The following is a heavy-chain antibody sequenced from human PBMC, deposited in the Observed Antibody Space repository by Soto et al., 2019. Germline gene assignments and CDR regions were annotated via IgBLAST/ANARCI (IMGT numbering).Heavy chain of an antibody. V-gene: IGHV4-31*03. CDR2: IYYSGST. CDR3: ARVLGIYYDSSGYYFDY. CDR1: GGSISSGGYY. D-gene: IGHD3-22*01. J-gene: IGHJ4*02. Sequence: SETLSLTCTVSGGSISSGGYYWSWIRQHPGKGLEWIGYIYYSGSTYYNPSLKSRVTISVDTSENQFSLKLSSVTAADTAVYYCARVLGIYYDSSGYYFDYWGQGTLVTVSS.